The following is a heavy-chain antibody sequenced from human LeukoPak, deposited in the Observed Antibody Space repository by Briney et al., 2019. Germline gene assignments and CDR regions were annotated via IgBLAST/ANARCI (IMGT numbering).Heavy chain of an antibody. CDR2: IYTSGST. D-gene: IGHD4-23*01. V-gene: IGHV4-4*07. CDR1: GGSISSYY. Sequence: PSETLSLACTVSGGSISSYYWSWIRQPAGKGLEWIGRIYTSGSTNYNPSLKSRVIMSVDTSKNQFSLKLSSVTAADTAVYYCARDFSPTVVTRDAFDIWGQGTMVTVSS. CDR3: ARDFSPTVVTRDAFDI. J-gene: IGHJ3*02.